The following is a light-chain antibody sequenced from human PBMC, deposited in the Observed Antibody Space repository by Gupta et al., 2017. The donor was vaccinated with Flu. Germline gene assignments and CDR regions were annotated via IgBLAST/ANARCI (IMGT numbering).Light chain of an antibody. J-gene: IGKJ3*01. Sequence: DIQMIQSPSYLSASVGDRVTITCPVSHAINNYLNGYQQKPGKAPKVLIYSGSNLETGVPSRFSGGGSGTHFTVTISSLQPEDIATYYCHQYDDVRFTFGRGTKVDIK. CDR3: HQYDDVRFT. V-gene: IGKV1-33*01. CDR2: SGS. CDR1: HAINNY.